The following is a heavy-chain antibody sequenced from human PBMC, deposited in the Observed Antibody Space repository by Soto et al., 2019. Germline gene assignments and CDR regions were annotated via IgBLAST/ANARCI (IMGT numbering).Heavy chain of an antibody. Sequence: ASVKVSCKDSGYHFTGYYMPWVRPAHGKGVEWVGWINPNSGDTNYAQKFQGRGTMTRDTSISTAYMELSRLRSADTAVYYCATNTAVVNSFGYCGQRTLVTVSS. CDR2: INPNSGDT. J-gene: IGHJ4*02. CDR1: GYHFTGYY. D-gene: IGHD5-18*01. V-gene: IGHV1-2*02. CDR3: ATNTAVVNSFGY.